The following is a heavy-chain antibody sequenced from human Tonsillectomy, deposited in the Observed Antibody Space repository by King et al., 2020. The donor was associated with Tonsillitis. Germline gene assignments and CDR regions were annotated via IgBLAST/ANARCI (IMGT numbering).Heavy chain of an antibody. D-gene: IGHD3-16*02. J-gene: IGHJ6*02. CDR2: TSAYSYRK. CDR3: ARDFLHEYVWLSYRDKSDFYGMDV. CDR1: GYTFRNDD. V-gene: IGHV1-18*01. Sequence: QLVQSGAEVRKPGASVKVSCKASGYTFRNDDITWVRQAPGQGFEGMGWTSAYSYRKNYGQKFQGRGTMTIEPTTSIAYMELRNLRSDDTAIDYCARDFLHEYVWLSYRDKSDFYGMDVWGQGTTITVSS.